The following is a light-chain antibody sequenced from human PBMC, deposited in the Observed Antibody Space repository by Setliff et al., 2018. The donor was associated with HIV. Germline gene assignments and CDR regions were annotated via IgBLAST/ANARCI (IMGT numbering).Light chain of an antibody. CDR1: SSDVGGYNF. CDR3: CSYAGTFLV. Sequence: QSALTQPRSVSGSPGQSVTISCTGTSSDVGGYNFVSWYQQHPGKAPKFMIYDVSKRPSGVPDRFSGSKSGNTASLTISGLQAEDEADYYCCSYAGTFLVFGGGTK. J-gene: IGLJ2*01. V-gene: IGLV2-11*01. CDR2: DVS.